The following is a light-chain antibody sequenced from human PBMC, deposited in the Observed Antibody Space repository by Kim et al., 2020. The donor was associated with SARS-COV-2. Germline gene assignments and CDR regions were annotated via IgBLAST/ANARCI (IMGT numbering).Light chain of an antibody. J-gene: IGLJ2*01. Sequence: QSVTISCTGTSGDVGGYNFVSWYQYHPGKAPKLMIFDVTKRPSGVPDRFSGSTSGNTASLSISGLQAEDEADYYCCSYAGRDTLVVFGGGTQLTVL. CDR2: DVT. V-gene: IGLV2-11*01. CDR1: SGDVGGYNF. CDR3: CSYAGRDTLVV.